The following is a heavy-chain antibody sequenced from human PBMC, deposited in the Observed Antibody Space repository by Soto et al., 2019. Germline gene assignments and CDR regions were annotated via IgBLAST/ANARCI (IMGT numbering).Heavy chain of an antibody. CDR2: INSDGSST. Sequence: EVQLVESGGGLVQPGGSLRLSCAASGFTFSIYWMHWVRQAPGKGLWWVSRINSDGSSTSYADSVKGRFTISRDNAQNTLYLQMNRLRAEDTAVYYCVRTSLVVAAATREDYWGQGTLVTVSS. CDR1: GFTFSIYW. D-gene: IGHD2-15*01. CDR3: VRTSLVVAAATREDY. J-gene: IGHJ4*02. V-gene: IGHV3-74*01.